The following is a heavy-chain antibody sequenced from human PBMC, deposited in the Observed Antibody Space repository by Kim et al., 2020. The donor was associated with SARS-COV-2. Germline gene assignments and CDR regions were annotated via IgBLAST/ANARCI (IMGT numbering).Heavy chain of an antibody. Sequence: GGSLRLSCAASGFTFSSYGMHWVRQAPGKGLEWVAVISYDGSNKYYADSVKGRFTISRDNSKNTLYLQMNSLRAEDTAVYYCAKGIGAYCSSTSCYGVVDYWGQGTLVTVSS. D-gene: IGHD2-2*01. J-gene: IGHJ4*02. V-gene: IGHV3-30*18. CDR1: GFTFSSYG. CDR2: ISYDGSNK. CDR3: AKGIGAYCSSTSCYGVVDY.